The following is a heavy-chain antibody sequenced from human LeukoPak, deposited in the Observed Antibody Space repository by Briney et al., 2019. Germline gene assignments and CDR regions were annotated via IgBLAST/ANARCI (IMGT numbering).Heavy chain of an antibody. J-gene: IGHJ4*02. D-gene: IGHD2/OR15-2a*01. Sequence: GGSLRLSCAASGNYWMHWVRQVPGKGLVWVSHINSDGSWTSCADSVKGRFTISKDNAKNTVYLQMNSLRAEDTAVYYCVSFYETYWGRGTLVTVSS. CDR1: GNYW. CDR3: VSFYETY. V-gene: IGHV3-74*01. CDR2: INSDGSWT.